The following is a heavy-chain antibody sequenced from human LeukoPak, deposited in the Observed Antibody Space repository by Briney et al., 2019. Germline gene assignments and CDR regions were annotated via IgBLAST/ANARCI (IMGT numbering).Heavy chain of an antibody. CDR2: ININTGNP. Sequence: ASVKVSCKASGYTFTSYAMNWVRQAPGQGLEWMGWININTGNPTYAQGFTGRFVFSLDTSVSTAYLQISSLKAEDTAVYYCAREPYPHYSYGSNRNYYYYYMDVWGKGTTVTVSS. D-gene: IGHD5-18*01. CDR3: AREPYPHYSYGSNRNYYYYYMDV. V-gene: IGHV7-4-1*02. J-gene: IGHJ6*03. CDR1: GYTFTSYA.